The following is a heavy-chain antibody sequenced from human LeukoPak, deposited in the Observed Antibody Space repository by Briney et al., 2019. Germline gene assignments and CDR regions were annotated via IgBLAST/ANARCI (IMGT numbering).Heavy chain of an antibody. CDR1: GFTFSSYA. CDR3: AKELIGDYGVYA. CDR2: ISSSGGST. V-gene: IGHV3-23*01. D-gene: IGHD4-17*01. Sequence: GGSLRLSRAASGFTFSSYAMSWVRQAPGKGLEWVSVISSSGGSTYFADSVKGRFTISRDNSKSTLYLQMNSLRADDTAVYYCAKELIGDYGVYAWGQGTLVTVSS. J-gene: IGHJ5*02.